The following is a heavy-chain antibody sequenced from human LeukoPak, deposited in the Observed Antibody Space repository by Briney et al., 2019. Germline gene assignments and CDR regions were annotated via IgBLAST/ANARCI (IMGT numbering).Heavy chain of an antibody. V-gene: IGHV1-2*02. CDR1: GYTFTGYY. D-gene: IGHD1-26*01. CDR3: ARVEFQWERAFGY. J-gene: IGHJ4*02. Sequence: ASVKVSCKASGYTFTGYYMHWVRQAPGQGLEWMGWINPNSGGTNYAQKFQGRVAMTRDTSISTAYMELSRLRSDDTAVYYCARVEFQWERAFGYWGQGTLVTVSS. CDR2: INPNSGGT.